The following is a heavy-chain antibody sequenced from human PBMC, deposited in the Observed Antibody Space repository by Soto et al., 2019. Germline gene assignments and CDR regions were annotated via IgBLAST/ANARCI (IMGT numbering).Heavy chain of an antibody. CDR1: GFTFSSYG. V-gene: IGHV3-33*01. CDR3: ARDGYYGGNSGGWYYYYGMDV. J-gene: IGHJ6*02. D-gene: IGHD4-17*01. Sequence: GGSLRLSCAASGFTFSSYGMHWVRQAPGKGLEWVAVIWYDGSNKYYADSVKGRFTISRDNSKNTLYLQMNSLRAEDTAVYYCARDGYYGGNSGGWYYYYGMDVWGQGTTVTVSS. CDR2: IWYDGSNK.